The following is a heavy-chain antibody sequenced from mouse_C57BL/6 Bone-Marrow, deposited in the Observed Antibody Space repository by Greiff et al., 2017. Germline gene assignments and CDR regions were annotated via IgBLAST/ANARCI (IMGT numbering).Heavy chain of an antibody. CDR2: IYPGDGDT. CDR1: GYAFSSSW. Sequence: QVHVKQSGPELVKPGASVKLSCKASGYAFSSSWMNWVKQRPGKGLEWIGRIYPGDGDTNYNGKFKGKATLTADKSSSTAYMQRSSLTSEDSSVYFCARVGSMRDYFDYWGQGTTLTVSS. V-gene: IGHV1-82*01. CDR3: ARVGSMRDYFDY. J-gene: IGHJ2*01. D-gene: IGHD1-1*01.